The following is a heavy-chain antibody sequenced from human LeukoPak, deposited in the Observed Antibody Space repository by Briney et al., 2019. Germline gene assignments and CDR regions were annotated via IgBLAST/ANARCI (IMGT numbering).Heavy chain of an antibody. V-gene: IGHV1-2*06. D-gene: IGHD5-18*01. Sequence: ASVKVSCKASGYTFTGYYMHWVRQAPGQGLEWMGRINPNSGGTNYAQKFQGRVTMTRDTSISTAYMELSSLRSEDTAVYYCARELMNTAMGLGTFDYWGQGTLVTVSS. J-gene: IGHJ4*02. CDR1: GYTFTGYY. CDR3: ARELMNTAMGLGTFDY. CDR2: INPNSGGT.